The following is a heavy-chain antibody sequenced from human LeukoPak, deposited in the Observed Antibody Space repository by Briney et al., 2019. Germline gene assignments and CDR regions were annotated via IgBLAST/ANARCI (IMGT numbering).Heavy chain of an antibody. CDR1: GYTFTSYG. V-gene: IGHV1-18*01. Sequence: ASVKVSCKDSGYTFTSYGISWVRQAPGKGLEWMGWISAYNGNTNYAQKLQGRVTMTTDKSTSTAYMELRSLRSDDTAVYYGVRAQRGYSCGWYSTYFDYWVQGTLVTVSS. D-gene: IGHD6-19*01. J-gene: IGHJ4*02. CDR2: ISAYNGNT. CDR3: VRAQRGYSCGWYSTYFDY.